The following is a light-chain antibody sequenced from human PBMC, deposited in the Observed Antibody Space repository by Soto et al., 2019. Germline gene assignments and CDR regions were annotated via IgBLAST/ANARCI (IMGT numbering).Light chain of an antibody. CDR3: QQYGSSPT. V-gene: IGKV3-20*01. CDR2: GAS. J-gene: IGKJ1*01. Sequence: ESVLTQSPGTLSLSPGERATLSCRASQSVSSNHLAWYQQKRGQPPRLLIYGASSRATGIPDRFIGSGSGTDFTLTISRLEPEDFAVYYCQQYGSSPTFGQGTKVDIK. CDR1: QSVSSNH.